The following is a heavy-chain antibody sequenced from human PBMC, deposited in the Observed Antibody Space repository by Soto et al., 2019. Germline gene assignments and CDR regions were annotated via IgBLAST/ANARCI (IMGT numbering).Heavy chain of an antibody. V-gene: IGHV3-30-3*01. CDR2: ISYDGSNK. Sequence: ESGGGVVQPGRSLRLSCAASGFTFSSYAMHWVRQAPGKGLEWVAVISYDGSNKYYADSVKGRFTISRDNSKNTLYLQMNSLRAEDMAVYYCAREQGGNDYWGQGTLVTVSS. CDR3: AREQGGNDY. CDR1: GFTFSSYA. D-gene: IGHD3-16*01. J-gene: IGHJ4*02.